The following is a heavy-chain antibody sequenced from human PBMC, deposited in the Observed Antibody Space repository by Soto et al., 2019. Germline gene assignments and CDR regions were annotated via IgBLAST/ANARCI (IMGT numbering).Heavy chain of an antibody. CDR1: GGSINSGSYY. J-gene: IGHJ4*01. CDR2: IFYIGST. V-gene: IGHV4-31*03. Sequence: QVQLKESGPGLVKPSQTLSLTCTVSGGSINSGSYYWSWIRQHPGKGLEWIGYIFYIGSTYSNPSLKSRVAMSIDTSKYQFSLRLSSVTAADTAVYYCARASRAYDILTGYRPHFDNWGHGTLVTVSS. D-gene: IGHD3-9*01. CDR3: ARASRAYDILTGYRPHFDN.